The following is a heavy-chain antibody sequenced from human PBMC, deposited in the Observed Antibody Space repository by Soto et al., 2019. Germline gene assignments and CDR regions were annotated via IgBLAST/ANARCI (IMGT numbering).Heavy chain of an antibody. CDR1: GFTFSSYA. CDR2: ISYDGSNK. CDR3: ATFTANSGWYGVFDY. V-gene: IGHV3-30-3*01. J-gene: IGHJ4*02. Sequence: GGSLRLSCAASGFTFSSYAMHWVRQAPGKGLEWVAVISYDGSNKYYADSVKGRSTISRDNSKNTLYLQMSSLRAEDTAVYYCATFTANSGWYGVFDYWGQGTLVTVSS. D-gene: IGHD6-19*01.